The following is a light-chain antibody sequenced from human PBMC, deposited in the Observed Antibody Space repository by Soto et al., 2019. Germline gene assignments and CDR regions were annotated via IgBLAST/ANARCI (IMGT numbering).Light chain of an antibody. Sequence: EIVMTQSPATLPVSTGERATLSCRASQSVSSNLAWYQQKPGQAPRLLIYAASSRATGIPDRFSGSGSGTDFTLTISRLEPEDFAVYYCHQYDTSPRTFGQGTKVDIK. CDR2: AAS. J-gene: IGKJ1*01. CDR3: HQYDTSPRT. CDR1: QSVSSN. V-gene: IGKV3-20*01.